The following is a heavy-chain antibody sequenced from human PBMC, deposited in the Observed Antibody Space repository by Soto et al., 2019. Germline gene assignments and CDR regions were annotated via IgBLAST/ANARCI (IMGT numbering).Heavy chain of an antibody. CDR2: MNSDEGII. V-gene: IGHV3-74*01. Sequence: GGSLRLSCAVAGYTFGNHWMHWVRQAPGKGLEWVSRMNSDEGIINYADSVKGRFTVSRDNAKNTLYLQMNSLRVEDTAVYYCATAEVDYWGPGTLVTVSS. CDR1: GYTFGNHW. CDR3: ATAEVDY. J-gene: IGHJ4*02.